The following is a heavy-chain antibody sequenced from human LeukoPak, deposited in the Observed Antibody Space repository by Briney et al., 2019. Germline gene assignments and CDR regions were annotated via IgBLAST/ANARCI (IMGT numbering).Heavy chain of an antibody. CDR2: INHSGST. CDR3: ARGLAIFWSRTHIPSGMDV. V-gene: IGHV4-34*01. Sequence: PGGSLRLSCAASGFTFSSYAMSWIHQPPGKGLEWIGEINHSGSTNYNPSLKSRVTISVDTSKNQFSLKLSSVTAADTAVYYCARGLAIFWSRTHIPSGMDVWGQGTTVTVSS. D-gene: IGHD3-3*01. CDR1: GFTFSSYA. J-gene: IGHJ6*02.